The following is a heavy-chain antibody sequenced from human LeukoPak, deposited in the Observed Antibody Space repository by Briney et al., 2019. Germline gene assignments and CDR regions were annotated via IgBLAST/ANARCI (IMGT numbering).Heavy chain of an antibody. CDR1: GGSISGSNYY. CDR2: IYHTGTT. Sequence: SETLSLTCTVSGGSISGSNYYWGWIRQPPGKGLEWIGHIYHTGTTYYNPPLKSRVTISADTSKNQFSLNLHSLTSADTGVYYWGGPGKVIFHGERGHYCLDGWGQGTTVIVSS. CDR3: GGPGKVIFHGERGHYCLDG. D-gene: IGHD3/OR15-3a*01. V-gene: IGHV4-39*01. J-gene: IGHJ6*02.